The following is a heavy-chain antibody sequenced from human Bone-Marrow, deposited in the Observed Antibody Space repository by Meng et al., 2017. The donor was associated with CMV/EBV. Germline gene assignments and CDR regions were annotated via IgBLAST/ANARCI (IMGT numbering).Heavy chain of an antibody. V-gene: IGHV3-33*03. CDR1: EFTFSYYG. Sequence: GESLKISCVGSEFTFSYYGMHWVRQAPGKGLEWVAFIWNDGSEDYYADSVKGRFIISRDNSKSTLYLQMHSLRGDDTAVYYCAKDGNGYNLGYWGQGTLVTVSS. CDR3: AKDGNGYNLGY. CDR2: IWNDGSED. D-gene: IGHD5-18*01. J-gene: IGHJ4*02.